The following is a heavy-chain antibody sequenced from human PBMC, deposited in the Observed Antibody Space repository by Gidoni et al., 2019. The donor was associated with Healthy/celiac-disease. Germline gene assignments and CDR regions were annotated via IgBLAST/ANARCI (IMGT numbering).Heavy chain of an antibody. CDR1: GGYISSYY. J-gene: IGHJ3*02. CDR3: ARVFVSGHSRDDAFDI. Sequence: QVQLQESGPGLVKPSETLSLTCTASGGYISSYYWSWIRQHAGKGLEWSGRIYTSGSTNYNPSLKSRVTMSVDTSKNQFSLKLSSVTAADTAVYYCARVFVSGHSRDDAFDIWGQGTMVTVSS. V-gene: IGHV4-4*07. CDR2: IYTSGST. D-gene: IGHD1-26*01.